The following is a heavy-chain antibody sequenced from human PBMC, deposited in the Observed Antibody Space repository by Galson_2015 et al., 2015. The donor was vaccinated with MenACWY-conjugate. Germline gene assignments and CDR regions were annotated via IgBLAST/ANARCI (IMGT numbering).Heavy chain of an antibody. D-gene: IGHD2-21*01. J-gene: IGHJ2*01. V-gene: IGHV3-48*02. Sequence: SLRLSCAASGFTFSTYTMNWVRQAPGKGLEWVSFISSSSNTIDYADSVKGRFTISRDNAKNSLYLQMNSLRDEDTAVYYCARDRFLGGRGTLVTVSS. CDR1: GFTFSTYT. CDR3: ARDRFL. CDR2: ISSSSNTI.